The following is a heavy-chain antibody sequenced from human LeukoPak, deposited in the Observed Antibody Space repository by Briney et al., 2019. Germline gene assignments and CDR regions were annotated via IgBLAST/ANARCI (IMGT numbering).Heavy chain of an antibody. V-gene: IGHV3-21*01. J-gene: IGHJ4*02. CDR3: ARTARFGELLSPPDY. D-gene: IGHD3-10*01. CDR2: ISSSSTYI. Sequence: GGSLRLSCAASGFTFSSYNMNWVRQAPGKGLEWVSFISSSSTYIYYADSVKGRFTIPRDNAKNSLYLQMNSLRAEDTAVYYCARTARFGELLSPPDYWGQGTLVTVSS. CDR1: GFTFSSYN.